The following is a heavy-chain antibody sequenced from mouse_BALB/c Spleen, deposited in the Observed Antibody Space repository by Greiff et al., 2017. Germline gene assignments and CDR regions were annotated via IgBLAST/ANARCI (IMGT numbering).Heavy chain of an antibody. J-gene: IGHJ2*01. Sequence: VQLQESGAELVRPGVSVKISCKGSGYTFTDYAMHWVKQSHAKSLEWIGVISTYYGDASYNQKFKGKATMTVDKSSSTAYMELARLTSEDSAIYYCARGDDGYLDYWGQGTTLTVSS. CDR3: ARGDDGYLDY. D-gene: IGHD2-3*01. CDR1: GYTFTDYA. V-gene: IGHV1S137*01. CDR2: ISTYYGDA.